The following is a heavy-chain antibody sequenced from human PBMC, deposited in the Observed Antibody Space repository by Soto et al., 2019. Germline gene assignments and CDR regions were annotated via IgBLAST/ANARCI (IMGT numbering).Heavy chain of an antibody. CDR1: GYTFTSYA. CDR3: ARVLGSWSPGNYSYGMDV. V-gene: IGHV1-3*01. Sequence: ASVKVSCKASGYTFTSYAMHWVRQAPGQRLEWMGWINAGNGNTKYSQKFQGRVTITRDTSASTAYMELSSLRSEDTAVYYCARVLGSWSPGNYSYGMDVWGQGTTVTV. CDR2: INAGNGNT. J-gene: IGHJ6*02. D-gene: IGHD6-13*01.